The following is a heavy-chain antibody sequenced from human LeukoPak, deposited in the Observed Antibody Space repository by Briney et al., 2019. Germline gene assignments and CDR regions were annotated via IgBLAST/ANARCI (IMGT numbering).Heavy chain of an antibody. CDR1: GASISGYY. CDR2: INHSGSN. CDR3: ARGLGRRIVVVPAAKGRGFAFDI. J-gene: IGHJ3*02. V-gene: IGHV4-34*01. D-gene: IGHD2-2*01. Sequence: LLICCAACGASISGYYWCCRRPPPGGGLVWIGEINHSGSNNYNPSLKRRVTISVDTAKNQFSLQLSSVTAADTAVYYCARGLGRRIVVVPAAKGRGFAFDIWGRGTMATVSS.